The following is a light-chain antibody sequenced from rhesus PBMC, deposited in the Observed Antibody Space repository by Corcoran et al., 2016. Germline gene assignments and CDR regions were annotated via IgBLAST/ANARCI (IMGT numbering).Light chain of an antibody. Sequence: DIQMTQSPSSLSASVGDKVTFTCHASQGISSWLAWYQQKSGKAPQPLIYDASHLQSGVPLRFSGSGSRTDFTLTISGLQPEGLATYFWRQYNNHPRTYGPGTKVKIK. CDR2: DAS. CDR3: RQYNNHPRT. V-gene: IGKV1-19*01. J-gene: IGKJ1*01. CDR1: QGISSW.